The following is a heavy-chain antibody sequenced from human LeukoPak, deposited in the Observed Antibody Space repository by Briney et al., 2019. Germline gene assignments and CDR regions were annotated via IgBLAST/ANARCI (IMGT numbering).Heavy chain of an antibody. Sequence: ASVKVSCKASGYTFTSYAMHWVRQAPGQRLEWMGWINAGNGNTKYSQKFQGRVTITRDTSASTAYMELSSLRSEDTAVYYCARDRMGYYGSGANFDYWGQGTLVTVSS. V-gene: IGHV1-3*01. CDR1: GYTFTSYA. CDR3: ARDRMGYYGSGANFDY. J-gene: IGHJ4*02. CDR2: INAGNGNT. D-gene: IGHD3-10*01.